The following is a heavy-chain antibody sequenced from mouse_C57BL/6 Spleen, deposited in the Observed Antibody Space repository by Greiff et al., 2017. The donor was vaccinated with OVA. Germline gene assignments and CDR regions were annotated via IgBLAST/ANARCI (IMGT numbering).Heavy chain of an antibody. CDR2: IYPGDGDT. D-gene: IGHD1-1*01. J-gene: IGHJ2*01. V-gene: IGHV1-80*01. CDR3: AREGRDYGSSYFDY. Sequence: VQLQQSGAELVKPGASVKISCKASGYAFSSYWMNWVKQRPGKGLEWIGQIYPGDGDTNYNGKFKGKATLSADKSSSTAYMQLSSLTSEDSAVYVCAREGRDYGSSYFDYWGQGTTLTVSS. CDR1: GYAFSSYW.